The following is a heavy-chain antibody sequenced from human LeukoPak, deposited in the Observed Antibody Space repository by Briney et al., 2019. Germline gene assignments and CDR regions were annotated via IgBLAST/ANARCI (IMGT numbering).Heavy chain of an antibody. V-gene: IGHV3-23*01. CDR2: TSGSGGST. J-gene: IGHJ4*02. Sequence: GGSLRLSCAASGFTFSDYYMSWIRQAPGKGLEWVSATSGSGGSTYYADSVKGRFTISRDNSRNTLYLQMNGLRAEDTAVYYCAKTPPRDSSGYYYYFDYWGQGTLVTVSS. CDR1: GFTFSDYY. D-gene: IGHD3-22*01. CDR3: AKTPPRDSSGYYYYFDY.